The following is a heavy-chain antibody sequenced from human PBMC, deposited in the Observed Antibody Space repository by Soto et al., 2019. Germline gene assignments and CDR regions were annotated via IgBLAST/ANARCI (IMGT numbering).Heavy chain of an antibody. D-gene: IGHD3-9*01. CDR1: GGSISSSNW. CDR3: ARANDRLLATGPFDY. Sequence: QVQLQESGPGLVKPSGTLSLTCAVSGGSISSSNWWSWVRQPPGKGLEWIGEIYHSGSTNYNPSLTSRVTISVDKSKNQFSLKLSSVTAADTAVYYCARANDRLLATGPFDYWGQGTLVTVSS. CDR2: IYHSGST. J-gene: IGHJ4*02. V-gene: IGHV4-4*02.